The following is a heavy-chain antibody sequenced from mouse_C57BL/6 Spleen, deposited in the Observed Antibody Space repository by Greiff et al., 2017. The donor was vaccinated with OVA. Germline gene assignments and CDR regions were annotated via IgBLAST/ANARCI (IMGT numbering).Heavy chain of an antibody. J-gene: IGHJ3*01. CDR1: GYTFTDYE. D-gene: IGHD2-1*01. V-gene: IGHV1-15*01. CDR3: TREGNYGNSLAY. CDR2: IDPETGGT. Sequence: QVQLKESGAELVRPGASVTLSCKASGYTFTDYEMHWVKQTPVHGLEWIGAIDPETGGTAYNQKFKGKAILTADKSSSTAYMELRSLTSEDSAVYYCTREGNYGNSLAYWGQGTLVTVSA.